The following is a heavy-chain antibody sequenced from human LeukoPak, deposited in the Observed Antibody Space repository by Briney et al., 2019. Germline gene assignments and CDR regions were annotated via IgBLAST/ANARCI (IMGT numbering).Heavy chain of an antibody. D-gene: IGHD5-18*01. CDR3: ARVDTAMTGAFDI. CDR1: GGSISSGGYY. Sequence: SETLSLTCTVSGGSISSGGYYWSWIRQHPGKGLEWIGYIYYSGSTHYNPSLKSRVTISVDTSKNQFSLKLSSVTAADTAVYYCARVDTAMTGAFDIWGQGTMVTVSS. V-gene: IGHV4-31*03. J-gene: IGHJ3*02. CDR2: IYYSGST.